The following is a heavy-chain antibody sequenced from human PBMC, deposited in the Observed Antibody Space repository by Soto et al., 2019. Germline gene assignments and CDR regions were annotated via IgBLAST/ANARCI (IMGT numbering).Heavy chain of an antibody. V-gene: IGHV3-48*01. J-gene: IGHJ4*02. Sequence: EVQLVDSGGGLVQPGGSLRLSCAASGFTFSTYSMNWVRQAPGKGLEWVSYISSSSSTIYFADSVRGRFTISRDNAKNSRYLQMNSLRAEDTAVYYCARGACSGGSCYYWNQYFDYWGQGTLVTVSS. D-gene: IGHD2-15*01. CDR2: ISSSSSTI. CDR3: ARGACSGGSCYYWNQYFDY. CDR1: GFTFSTYS.